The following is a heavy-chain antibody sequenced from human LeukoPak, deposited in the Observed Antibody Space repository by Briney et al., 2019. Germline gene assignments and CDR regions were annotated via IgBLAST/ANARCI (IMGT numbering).Heavy chain of an antibody. J-gene: IGHJ3*02. Sequence: GESLKISCKGSGYTFATYWISWVRQMPGKGLEWMGIIYPGDSDTRYSPSFQGLVTISADKTTSTAYLQWSSLKASDSAMYYCARQRGVGAFDMWGQGTMVTVSS. CDR2: IYPGDSDT. CDR1: GYTFATYW. CDR3: ARQRGVGAFDM. V-gene: IGHV5-51*01.